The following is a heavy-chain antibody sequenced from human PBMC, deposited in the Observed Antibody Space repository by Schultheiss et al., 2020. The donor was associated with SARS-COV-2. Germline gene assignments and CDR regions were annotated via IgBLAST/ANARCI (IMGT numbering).Heavy chain of an antibody. CDR1: GFTFSSYG. CDR2: ISYDGSNK. J-gene: IGHJ4*02. Sequence: GGSLRLSCAASGFTFSSYGMHWVRQAPGKGLEWVAVISYDGSNKYYADSVKGRFTISRDNSKNTLYLQMNSLRAEDTAVYYCAKEGSNNFDYWGQGTLVTVSS. D-gene: IGHD2-8*01. V-gene: IGHV3-30*18. CDR3: AKEGSNNFDY.